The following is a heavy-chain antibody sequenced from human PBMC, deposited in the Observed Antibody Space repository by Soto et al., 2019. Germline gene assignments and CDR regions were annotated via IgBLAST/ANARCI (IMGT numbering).Heavy chain of an antibody. CDR2: ISWNSGSI. CDR1: GFTFDDYA. CDR3: AKDLIRFGYYGMDV. Sequence: GGSLRLSCAASGFTFDDYAMHWVRQAPGKGLEWVSGISWNSGSIGYADSVKGRFTISRDNAKNSLYLQMNGLRAEDTALYYCAKDLIRFGYYGMDVWGQGTTVTVSS. V-gene: IGHV3-9*01. D-gene: IGHD3-3*01. J-gene: IGHJ6*02.